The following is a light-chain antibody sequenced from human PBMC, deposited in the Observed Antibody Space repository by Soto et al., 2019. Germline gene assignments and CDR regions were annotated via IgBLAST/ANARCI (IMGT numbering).Light chain of an antibody. Sequence: DIPMTQSPSSLSASVGDRVTITCRASQGINNYLAWFQQQPGKAPKSLIYAASNLQSGVPSKFSGSGSGTDFTLTISNLQPEDFATYYCQQYNTYPLTFGGGTKVEIK. CDR3: QQYNTYPLT. J-gene: IGKJ4*01. V-gene: IGKV1-16*02. CDR2: AAS. CDR1: QGINNY.